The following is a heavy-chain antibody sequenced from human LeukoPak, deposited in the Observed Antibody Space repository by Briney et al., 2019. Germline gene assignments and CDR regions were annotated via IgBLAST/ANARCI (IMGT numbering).Heavy chain of an antibody. V-gene: IGHV1-46*03. CDR3: ARSYYYGSGSYYNFDY. CDR2: INPSGGST. D-gene: IGHD3-10*01. Sequence: ASVKVSCKASGYTFTSYYLHWLRQAPGQGLEWLGIINPSGGSTSYAQKFQGRVTMTRDTSTSTVYMELSSLRSEDTAVYYCARSYYYGSGSYYNFDYWGQGTLVTVSS. J-gene: IGHJ4*02. CDR1: GYTFTSYY.